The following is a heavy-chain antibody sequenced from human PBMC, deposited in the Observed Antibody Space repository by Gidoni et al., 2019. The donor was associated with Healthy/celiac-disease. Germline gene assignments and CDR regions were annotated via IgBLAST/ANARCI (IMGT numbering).Heavy chain of an antibody. CDR1: GFTLSSYA. V-gene: IGHV3-30-3*01. CDR3: AKAYSYNWNFLDI. Sequence: QVQLVESGGGVVPPGRSLRPSRADPGFTLSSYAMLWVRQAPGKGLEWVAVISYDGSNKYYADSVKGRFTISRDNSKNTLYLQMNSLRAEDTAVYYCAKAYSYNWNFLDIWGQGTMVTVSS. CDR2: ISYDGSNK. D-gene: IGHD1-1*01. J-gene: IGHJ3*02.